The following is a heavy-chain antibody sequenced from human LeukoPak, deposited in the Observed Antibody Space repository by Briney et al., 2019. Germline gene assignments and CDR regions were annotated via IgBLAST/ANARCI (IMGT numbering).Heavy chain of an antibody. CDR3: AKEYYYGSGSYYNLEY. CDR1: GFTFSSYG. CDR2: ISYDGSNK. J-gene: IGHJ4*02. Sequence: GGSLRLSCAASGFTFSSYGMHWVRQAPGKGLEWVAVISYDGSNKYYADSVKGRFTISRDNSKNTLYLQMNSLRAEDTAVYYCAKEYYYGSGSYYNLEYWGQGTLVTVSS. V-gene: IGHV3-30*18. D-gene: IGHD3-10*01.